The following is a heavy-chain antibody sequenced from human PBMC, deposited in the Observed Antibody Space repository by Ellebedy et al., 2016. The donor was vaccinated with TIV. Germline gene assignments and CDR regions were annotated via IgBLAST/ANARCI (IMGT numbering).Heavy chain of an antibody. J-gene: IGHJ4*02. CDR2: ISGSGGST. CDR3: AKDPYSSGYYFDY. D-gene: IGHD3-22*01. V-gene: IGHV3-23*01. CDR1: GFTFSSYA. Sequence: GESLKISCAASGFTFSSYAMSWVRQAPGKGLEWVSAISGSGGSTYYADSVKGRFTISRDNSKNTLYLQMNSLRAEDTAVYYCAKDPYSSGYYFDYWGQGTLVTVSS.